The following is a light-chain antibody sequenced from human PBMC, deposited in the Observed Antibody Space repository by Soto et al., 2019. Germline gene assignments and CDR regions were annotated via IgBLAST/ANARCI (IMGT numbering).Light chain of an antibody. V-gene: IGKV3-15*01. CDR3: QEYIHWPPEM. CDR1: HFVSSR. CDR2: DTS. Sequence: EIVVTQSPATLSASPGERVTLSCRASHFVSSRLAWYQQSPGQVPRLLIYDTSTRAPGISARFSGRGSGTEFTLTISSLQSEDLADYYGQEYIHWPPEMFGPGTTVYIK. J-gene: IGKJ3*01.